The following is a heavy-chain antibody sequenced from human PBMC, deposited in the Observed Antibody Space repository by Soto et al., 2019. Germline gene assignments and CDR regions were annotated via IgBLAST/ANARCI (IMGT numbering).Heavy chain of an antibody. CDR3: ATVFRSSNFNY. Sequence: GGSLRLCWAASGFTIRILWSTWVRQAPGKGLEWVANIKEDGSEKKYVDSVKGRFTISRNDAKNSLYLQLDSLRAEDTAVYYCATVFRSSNFNYWGQGTLVTVSS. J-gene: IGHJ4*02. D-gene: IGHD3-10*02. CDR1: GFTIRILW. V-gene: IGHV3-7*03. CDR2: IKEDGSEK.